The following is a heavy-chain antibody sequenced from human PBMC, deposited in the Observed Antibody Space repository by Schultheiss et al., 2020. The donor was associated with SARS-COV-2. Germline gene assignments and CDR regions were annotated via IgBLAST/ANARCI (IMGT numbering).Heavy chain of an antibody. D-gene: IGHD3-3*01. CDR1: GFTFSSYA. CDR2: ISYDESDK. V-gene: IGHV3-30*03. J-gene: IGHJ6*02. Sequence: GGSLRLSCAASGFTFSSYAMSWVRQAPGKGLEWVALISYDESDKYNEDAVKGRFTISRDNSKNTLYLQMDNLRAEDTAMYYCARSYYDFWRGPSPNYYGLDVWGQGTTVTVSS. CDR3: ARSYYDFWRGPSPNYYGLDV.